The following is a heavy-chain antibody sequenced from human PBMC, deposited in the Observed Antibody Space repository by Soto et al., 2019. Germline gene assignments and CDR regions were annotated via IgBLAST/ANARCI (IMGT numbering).Heavy chain of an antibody. V-gene: IGHV4-59*01. D-gene: IGHD5-12*01. Sequence: SETLSLTCTLSGGSISGYYWSWIRQPPGKGLEWIGYVYYSGSTKYNPSLESRVTISVDMSNNQFSLMPTSVTAADTAVYYCAKYRRTDAEGYRLDFWGQGTLVTVSS. J-gene: IGHJ4*02. CDR2: VYYSGST. CDR1: GGSISGYY. CDR3: AKYRRTDAEGYRLDF.